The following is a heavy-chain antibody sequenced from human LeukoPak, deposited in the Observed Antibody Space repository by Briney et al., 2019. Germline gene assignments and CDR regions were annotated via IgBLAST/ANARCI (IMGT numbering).Heavy chain of an antibody. CDR3: ASLGYSSSSGPPPYYFDY. D-gene: IGHD6-6*01. V-gene: IGHV1-2*02. CDR1: GYTFTGYY. J-gene: IGHJ4*02. Sequence: ASVKVSCKASGYTFTGYYMHWVRHAPGQGLEWMGWINPNSGGTNYAQKFQGRVSMTRDTSISTAYMELSRLRSDDTAVYYCASLGYSSSSGPPPYYFDYWGQGTLVTVSS. CDR2: INPNSGGT.